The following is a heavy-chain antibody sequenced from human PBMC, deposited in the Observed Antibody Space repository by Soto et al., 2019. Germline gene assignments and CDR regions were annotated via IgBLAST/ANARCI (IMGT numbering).Heavy chain of an antibody. CDR2: INAGNGNT. CDR1: GYTVTSYA. V-gene: IGHV1-3*01. Sequence: TSVEVSCKASGYTVTSYALHWARPATEQRLERMGWINAGNGNTKYSQKLQGRVTITKDTSADTAYMELSSLRSEDTAVYYCATDWADRVTRYNWFDPWGQGTLVTVSS. J-gene: IGHJ5*02. CDR3: ATDWADRVTRYNWFDP. D-gene: IGHD5-18*01.